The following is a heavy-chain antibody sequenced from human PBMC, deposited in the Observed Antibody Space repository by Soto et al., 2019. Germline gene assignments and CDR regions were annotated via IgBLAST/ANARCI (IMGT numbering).Heavy chain of an antibody. V-gene: IGHV3-48*02. J-gene: IGHJ6*02. CDR2: IRSTESHI. CDR1: GFSVSSYS. Sequence: GWSLRLSCAASGFSVSSYSMNWVRQAPGKGLEWVSYIRSTESHIYYADSVKGRFTISRDIAKNALYLQMNSLRDEDTAVYYCSSTTSSSWYPYYYYYYGMDVWGQGTTVSVSS. D-gene: IGHD6-13*01. CDR3: SSTTSSSWYPYYYYYYGMDV.